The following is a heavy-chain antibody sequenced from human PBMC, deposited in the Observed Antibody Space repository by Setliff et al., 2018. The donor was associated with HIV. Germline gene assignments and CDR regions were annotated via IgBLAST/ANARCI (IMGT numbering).Heavy chain of an antibody. J-gene: IGHJ4*02. CDR3: ARDLMAPDRYFDY. CDR2: IYYSGST. V-gene: IGHV4-39*07. CDR1: GGSISSSNYY. Sequence: SETLSLTCTVSGGSISSSNYYWGWTRQPPGKGLEWIGSIYYSGSTYYNPSLKSRVTISVDTSKNQFSLKLSSVTAADTAVYYCARDLMAPDRYFDYWGQGTLVTVSS. D-gene: IGHD2-8*01.